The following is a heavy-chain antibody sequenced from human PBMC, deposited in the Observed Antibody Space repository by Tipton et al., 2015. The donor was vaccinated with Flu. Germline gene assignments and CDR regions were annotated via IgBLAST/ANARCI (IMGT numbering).Heavy chain of an antibody. D-gene: IGHD4-17*01. V-gene: IGHV4-30-4*01. CDR3: AREGYTVTTRWFDP. CDR2: IYYSGST. CDR1: GGSISSSDYY. Sequence: TLSLTCTVSGGSISSSDYYWSWIRQPPGKGLEWIGYIYYSGSTYYNPSLKSRVTISVDTSKNQFSLKLSSVTAADTAVYYCAREGYTVTTRWFDPWGQGTLVTVSS. J-gene: IGHJ5*02.